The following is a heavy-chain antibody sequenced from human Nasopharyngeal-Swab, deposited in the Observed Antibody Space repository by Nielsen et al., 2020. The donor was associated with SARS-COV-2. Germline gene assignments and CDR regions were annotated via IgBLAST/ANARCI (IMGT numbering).Heavy chain of an antibody. CDR3: ARDGDYSGWELTDY. D-gene: IGHD1-26*01. Sequence: GESLKISCAASGFTFSSYSMNWVRQAPGKGLEWGSSISSSSSYIYYADSVKGRFTISRDNAKNSLYLQMNSLRAEDTAVYYCARDGDYSGWELTDYWGQGTLVTVSS. CDR2: ISSSSSYI. CDR1: GFTFSSYS. V-gene: IGHV3-21*01. J-gene: IGHJ4*02.